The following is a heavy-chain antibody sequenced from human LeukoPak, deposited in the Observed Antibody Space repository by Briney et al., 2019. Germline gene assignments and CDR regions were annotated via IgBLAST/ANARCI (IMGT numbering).Heavy chain of an antibody. CDR2: IYYSGST. J-gene: IGHJ5*02. D-gene: IGHD6-19*01. CDR1: GGSISSSSYY. Sequence: SETLSLTCTVSGGSISSSSYYWGWLRQPPGKGLEWIGSIYYSGSTYYNPSLKSRVTISVDTSKNQFSLKLSSVTAADTAVYYCARVFPSQWLVPWFDPWGQGNLVTVSS. V-gene: IGHV4-39*07. CDR3: ARVFPSQWLVPWFDP.